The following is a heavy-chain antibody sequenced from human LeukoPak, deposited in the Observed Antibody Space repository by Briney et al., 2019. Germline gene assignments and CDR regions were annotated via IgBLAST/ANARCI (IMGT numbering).Heavy chain of an antibody. CDR3: TYSGSNYPYS. CDR1: GGSFSGYY. J-gene: IGHJ4*02. V-gene: IGHV4-34*01. Sequence: PSETLSLTCAVYGGSFSGYYWSWIRQPPGKGLEWIGVINHSGSTNYNPSLKSRVTISVDTSKNQFSLNLSSVIAADTAVYYCTYSGSNYPYSWGEGTPVTVSS. CDR2: INHSGST. D-gene: IGHD1-26*01.